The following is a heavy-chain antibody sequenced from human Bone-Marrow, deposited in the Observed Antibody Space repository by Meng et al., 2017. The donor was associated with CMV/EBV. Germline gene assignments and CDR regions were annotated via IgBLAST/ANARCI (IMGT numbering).Heavy chain of an antibody. J-gene: IGHJ4*02. D-gene: IGHD2-2*01. V-gene: IGHV4-34*01. CDR3: ARVGVWGYCSSTSCYPDDY. CDR1: GGSFSGYY. CDR2: INHSGST. Sequence: GSLRLSCAVYGGSFSGYYWSWIRQPPGKGLEWIGEINHSGSTNYNPSLKSRVTISVDTSKNQFSLKLSSVTAADTAVYYCARVGVWGYCSSTSCYPDDYWGQGTLVTVSS.